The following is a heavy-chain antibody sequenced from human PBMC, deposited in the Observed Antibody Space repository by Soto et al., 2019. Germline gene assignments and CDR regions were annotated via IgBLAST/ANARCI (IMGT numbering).Heavy chain of an antibody. J-gene: IGHJ4*02. CDR1: GYNFAGDW. Sequence: GESLKISCNGSGYNFAGDWIAWVRQMPWKGLELMGIIYPSDSDTRYRPSFQGQVTISADKSISSAYLQWSSLRASDTAMYYCARGGVSTRTFDYWGQGTPVTVSS. D-gene: IGHD3-3*01. V-gene: IGHV5-51*01. CDR2: IYPSDSDT. CDR3: ARGGVSTRTFDY.